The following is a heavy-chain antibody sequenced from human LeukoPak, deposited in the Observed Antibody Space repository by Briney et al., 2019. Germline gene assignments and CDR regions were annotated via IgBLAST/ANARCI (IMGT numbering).Heavy chain of an antibody. V-gene: IGHV1-2*06. CDR3: ARAPPNSGSYYRLHSWFDP. CDR2: INPNSGGT. Sequence: GASVKVSCKACGYTFTDYYMHWVRQAPGQGLEWMGRINPNSGGTNYAQKFQGRVTMTRDTSISTAYMELSSLRSDDTAFYYCARAPPNSGSYYRLHSWFDPWGQGALVTVSS. J-gene: IGHJ5*02. CDR1: GYTFTDYY. D-gene: IGHD3-10*01.